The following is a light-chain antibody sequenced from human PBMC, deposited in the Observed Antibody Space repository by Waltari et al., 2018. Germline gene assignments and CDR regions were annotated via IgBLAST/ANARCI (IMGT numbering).Light chain of an antibody. CDR1: QSIYSW. J-gene: IGKJ4*01. CDR2: RAS. CDR3: QQYNSYSPVT. Sequence: DIQLTQSPSTLSASVGDRVTITCRASQSIYSWLAWYQQKPEKAPKLLSYRASSLESGVPSRFSGSGSGTEVTLTISSLQPDDLATYYCQQYNSYSPVTFGGGTKVEIK. V-gene: IGKV1-5*03.